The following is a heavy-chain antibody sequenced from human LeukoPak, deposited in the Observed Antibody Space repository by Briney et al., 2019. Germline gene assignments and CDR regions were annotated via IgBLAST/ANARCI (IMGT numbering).Heavy chain of an antibody. CDR3: ARDDIVVVPAAPQGDYYYYGMDV. J-gene: IGHJ6*02. V-gene: IGHV1-18*01. Sequence: ASVKVSCKASGYTFTSYGISWLRQAPGQGLEWMGWISAYNGNTNYAQKLQGRVTMTTDTSTSTAYMELRSLRSDDTAVYYCARDDIVVVPAAPQGDYYYYGMDVWGQGTTVTVSS. CDR2: ISAYNGNT. CDR1: GYTFTSYG. D-gene: IGHD2-2*01.